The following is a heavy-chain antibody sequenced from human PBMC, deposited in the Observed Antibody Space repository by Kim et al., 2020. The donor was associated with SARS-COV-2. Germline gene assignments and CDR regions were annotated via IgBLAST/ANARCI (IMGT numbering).Heavy chain of an antibody. J-gene: IGHJ4*02. CDR2: VNGNGVTT. CDR3: AKDKGGFSSGWYFDY. D-gene: IGHD6-19*01. CDR1: GFTFSDYA. V-gene: IGHV3-23*01. Sequence: GGSLRLSCAASGFTFSDYAMSWVRQAPGKGLEWVSTVNGNGVTTYYADSVRGRFTISRDNSKNTLHLQMNSLTAEDSAVYYCAKDKGGFSSGWYFDYWGQGTLVTVSS.